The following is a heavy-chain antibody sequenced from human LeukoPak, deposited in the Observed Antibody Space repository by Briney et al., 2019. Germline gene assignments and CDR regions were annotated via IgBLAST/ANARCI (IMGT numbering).Heavy chain of an antibody. Sequence: SQTLSLTCVISGDSVSGNSAAWNWIRQSPSRGLEWLGRTYYRSKWYNDYAVSVKSRITIDPDTSKNQFSLQLNFVTPEDTAVYYCARDPYSSSWYDYYYYGMDVWGQGTTVTVSS. V-gene: IGHV6-1*01. CDR3: ARDPYSSSWYDYYYYGMDV. J-gene: IGHJ6*02. D-gene: IGHD6-13*01. CDR2: TYYRSKWYN. CDR1: GDSVSGNSAA.